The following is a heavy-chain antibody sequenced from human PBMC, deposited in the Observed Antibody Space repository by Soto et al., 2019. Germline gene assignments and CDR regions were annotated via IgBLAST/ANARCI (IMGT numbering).Heavy chain of an antibody. D-gene: IGHD1-26*01. CDR3: ARERGYSGSYVGIDY. Sequence: QVQLVQSGAEVKKPGASVKVSCKASGYTFTSYYMHWVRQAPGQGLEWMGIINPSGGSTSYAQKFQGRFTMTRDTSTSTVYMELSSLRSEDTAVYYCARERGYSGSYVGIDYWGQGTLVTVSS. V-gene: IGHV1-46*01. J-gene: IGHJ4*02. CDR1: GYTFTSYY. CDR2: INPSGGST.